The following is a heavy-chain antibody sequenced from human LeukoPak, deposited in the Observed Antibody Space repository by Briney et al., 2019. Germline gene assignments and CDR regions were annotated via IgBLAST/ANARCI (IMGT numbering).Heavy chain of an antibody. D-gene: IGHD3-22*01. J-gene: IGHJ4*02. CDR1: GGTFSSYA. V-gene: IGHV1-69*13. CDR3: ARDNQAHYYDSSGSFGYFDY. Sequence: ASVKVSCKASGGTFSSYAISWVRQAPGQGLEWMGGIIPIFGTANYAQKFQGRVTITADESTSTAYMELSSLRSEDTAVYYCARDNQAHYYDSSGSFGYFDYWGQGTLVTVSS. CDR2: IIPIFGTA.